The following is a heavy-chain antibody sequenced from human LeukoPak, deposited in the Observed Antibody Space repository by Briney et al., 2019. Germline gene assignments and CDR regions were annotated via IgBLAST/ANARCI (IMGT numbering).Heavy chain of an antibody. Sequence: GGSLRLSCAASGFTFGTYAMSWVRQAPGKGLEWVSAISGSGDKSYYADSVKGRFTISRDNSKNTLYLQMNSLRAEDTAVYYCATDRGWRTSGYYLYYFEYWGQGTLVTYSS. D-gene: IGHD3-3*01. CDR2: ISGSGDKS. CDR3: ATDRGWRTSGYYLYYFEY. J-gene: IGHJ4*02. V-gene: IGHV3-23*01. CDR1: GFTFGTYA.